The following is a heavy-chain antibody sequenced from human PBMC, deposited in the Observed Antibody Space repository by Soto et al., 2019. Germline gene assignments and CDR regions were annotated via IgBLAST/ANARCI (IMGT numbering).Heavy chain of an antibody. CDR2: ISSRSSNI. D-gene: IGHD3-22*01. Sequence: GSLRLSCAASGFTFNIYSMNWVRQAPGKGLEWVSSISSRSSNIDYADSVKGRFTISRDNANNSLYLQMNNLSADDTAVYYCARDTKMLAPLIYMDHWGRGTLVTVSS. CDR1: GFTFNIYS. CDR3: ARDTKMLAPLIYMDH. J-gene: IGHJ4*02. V-gene: IGHV3-21*01.